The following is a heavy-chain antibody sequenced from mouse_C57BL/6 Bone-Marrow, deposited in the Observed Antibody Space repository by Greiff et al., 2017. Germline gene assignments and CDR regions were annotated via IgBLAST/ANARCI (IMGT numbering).Heavy chain of an antibody. V-gene: IGHV1-61*01. CDR2: IYPSDSET. CDR1: GYTFTSYW. Sequence: VQLQQPGAELVRPGSSVKLSCKASGYTFTSYWMDWVKQMPGQGLEWIGNIYPSDSETHYNQKFKDKATLTVDKSSSTAYMQLSSLTSEDSAVYYCARGTRRGYWGQGTTLTVSS. J-gene: IGHJ2*01. D-gene: IGHD2-14*01. CDR3: ARGTRRGY.